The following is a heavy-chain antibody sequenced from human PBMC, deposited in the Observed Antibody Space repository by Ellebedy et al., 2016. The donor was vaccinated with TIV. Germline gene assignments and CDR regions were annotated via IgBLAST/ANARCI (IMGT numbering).Heavy chain of an antibody. CDR3: ARNPALRYFDWTIDY. D-gene: IGHD3-9*01. V-gene: IGHV4-31*03. CDR2: IYYSGTT. J-gene: IGHJ4*02. Sequence: SETLSLTXTVSGGSISTTDYYWSWIRQHPGKGLEWIGYIYYSGTTYYDPSLESRVTISIDTSNNQFSLKLSSVTVADTAVYYCARNPALRYFDWTIDYWGQGTLVTVSS. CDR1: GGSISTTDYY.